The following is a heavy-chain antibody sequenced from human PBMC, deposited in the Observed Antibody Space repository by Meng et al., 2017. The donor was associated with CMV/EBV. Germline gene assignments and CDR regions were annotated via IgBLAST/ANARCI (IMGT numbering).Heavy chain of an antibody. Sequence: SETLSLTCTVSGYSISSGYYWGWIRQPPGKGLEWIGSIYHSGSTYYNPSLKSRVTISVDTSKNQFSLKLSSVTAADTAVYYCARDTFLEWFNYGTDVWGQGTTVTVSS. J-gene: IGHJ6*02. CDR3: ARDTFLEWFNYGTDV. CDR1: GYSISSGYY. V-gene: IGHV4-38-2*02. D-gene: IGHD3-3*02. CDR2: IYHSGST.